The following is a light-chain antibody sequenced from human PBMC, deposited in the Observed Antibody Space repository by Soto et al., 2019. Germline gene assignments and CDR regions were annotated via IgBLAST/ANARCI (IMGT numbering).Light chain of an antibody. CDR3: QQYGTPPQT. Sequence: DIVMTQSPLSLPVTPGEPASISCRSSQSLLHSNGYNYLDWYLQKPGQSPQLLIYLGSNRASVVPDRFSGSGSGTDFTLKISRVESEDVGGDYCQQYGTPPQTFGQGTKVDI. V-gene: IGKV2-28*01. CDR1: QSLLHSNGYNY. J-gene: IGKJ1*01. CDR2: LGS.